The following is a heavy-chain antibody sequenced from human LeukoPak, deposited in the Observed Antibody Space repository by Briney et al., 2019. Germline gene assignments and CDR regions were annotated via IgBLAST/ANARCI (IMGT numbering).Heavy chain of an antibody. J-gene: IGHJ4*02. Sequence: ASVKVSCKASGYTFTGYYMHWVRQAPGQWLEWMGWINPNSGGTNYAQKFQGRVTMTEDTSTDTAYMELSSLRSEDTAVYYCATSRKRSSGWYMGYFDYWGQGTLVTVSS. CDR1: GYTFTGYY. CDR2: INPNSGGT. V-gene: IGHV1-2*02. CDR3: ATSRKRSSGWYMGYFDY. D-gene: IGHD6-19*01.